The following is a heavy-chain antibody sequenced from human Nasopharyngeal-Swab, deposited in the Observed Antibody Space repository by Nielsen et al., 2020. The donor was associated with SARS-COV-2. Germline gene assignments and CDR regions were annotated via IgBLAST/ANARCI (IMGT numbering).Heavy chain of an antibody. CDR2: IYTGGST. V-gene: IGHV4-4*08. D-gene: IGHD4-17*01. J-gene: IGHJ5*02. CDR3: AREELGGDYNWFDP. Sequence: SETLSLTCTVSGGSISSYYWSWIRQPPGKGLEWIGRIYTGGSTNYNPSLKSRVTISVDTSKNQFSLKLSSVTATDTALYYCAREELGGDYNWFDPWGQGTLVTVSS. CDR1: GGSISSYY.